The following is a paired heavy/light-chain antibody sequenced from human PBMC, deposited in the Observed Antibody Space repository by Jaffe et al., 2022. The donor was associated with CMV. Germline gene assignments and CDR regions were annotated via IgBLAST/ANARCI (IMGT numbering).Light chain of an antibody. Sequence: EIVLTQSPGTLSLSPGERATLSCRASQSVSSSLAWYQQKPGQAPRLLMYGASSRATGIPDRFSGSGSGTDFTLNISRLEPEDFAVYYCQQYGYSPYTFGQGTKLEIK. J-gene: IGKJ2*01. CDR3: QQYGYSPYT. CDR2: GAS. CDR1: QSVSSS. V-gene: IGKV3-20*01.
Heavy chain of an antibody. D-gene: IGHD7-27*01. CDR3: AKKFYELGKGSPVDY. J-gene: IGHJ4*02. CDR1: GFTFSNYG. V-gene: IGHV3-30*18. Sequence: QVQLVESGGGVVQPGRSLRLSCAASGFTFSNYGMHWVRQAPGKGLEWLAVISYDGSTKFYADSVKGRFTISRDNSKNTLYLQMNSLRAEDTAVYYCAKKFYELGKGSPVDYWGLGTLVTVSS. CDR2: ISYDGSTK.